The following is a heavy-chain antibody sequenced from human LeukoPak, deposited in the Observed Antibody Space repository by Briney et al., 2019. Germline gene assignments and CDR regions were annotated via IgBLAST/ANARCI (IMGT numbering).Heavy chain of an antibody. CDR1: GFTFSNYW. J-gene: IGHJ4*02. CDR3: ARGGREDFWSGSQGENDY. Sequence: GGSLRLSCAASGFTFSNYWMSWVRQAPGKGLEWVANIKQDGSEKYYVDSVKGRFTISRDNAKNSLYLQMNSLRAEDTAVHYCARGGREDFWSGSQGENDYWGQGTLVTVSS. CDR2: IKQDGSEK. V-gene: IGHV3-7*04. D-gene: IGHD3-3*01.